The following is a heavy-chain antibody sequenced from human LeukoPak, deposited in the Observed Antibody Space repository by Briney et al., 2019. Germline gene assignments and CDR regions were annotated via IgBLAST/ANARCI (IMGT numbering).Heavy chain of an antibody. CDR1: GGSISSYY. CDR2: IYYSGST. V-gene: IGHV4-59*01. J-gene: IGHJ5*02. CDR3: ARLLGCSSTSCSPREGWFDP. D-gene: IGHD2-2*01. Sequence: PSETLSLTCTVSGGSISSYYWSWIRQPPGKGLEWIGYIYYSGSTNYNPSLKSRVTISVDTSKNQFSLKLSSVTAADTAVCYCARLLGCSSTSCSPREGWFDPWGQGTLVTVSS.